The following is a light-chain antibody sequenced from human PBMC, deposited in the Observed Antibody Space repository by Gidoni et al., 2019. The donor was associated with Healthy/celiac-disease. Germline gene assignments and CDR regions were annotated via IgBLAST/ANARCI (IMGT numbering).Light chain of an antibody. V-gene: IGKV3-20*01. J-gene: IGKJ3*01. CDR2: GAS. Sequence: EIVLTQSPGTLSLSPGERATLSCRASQSVSSSYLAWYQQKPGHAPRLRIYGASSRATGIPDRFSGSGSGTDFTLTISRLEPEDFAVYYCQQYGSSPITFGPGTKVDIK. CDR1: QSVSSSY. CDR3: QQYGSSPIT.